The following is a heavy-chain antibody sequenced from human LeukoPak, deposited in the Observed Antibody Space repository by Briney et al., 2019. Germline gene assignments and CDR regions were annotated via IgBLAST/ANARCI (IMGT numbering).Heavy chain of an antibody. CDR2: IKQDGSEK. CDR1: GFTFSRYW. V-gene: IGHV3-7*01. Sequence: GRSLRLSCAASGFTFSRYWMSWVRQAPGKGLEWVANIKQDGSEKYYVASVKGRFTISRDNAKNSLFLQMTSLRAEDTALYYCTRDCPNFDLWGRGTVDTVSS. J-gene: IGHJ2*01. CDR3: TRDCPNFDL.